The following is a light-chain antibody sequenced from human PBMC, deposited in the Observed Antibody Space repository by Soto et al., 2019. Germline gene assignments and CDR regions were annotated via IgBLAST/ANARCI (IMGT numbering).Light chain of an antibody. Sequence: DIVMTQSPDSLAVSLGERATINCKSSQSVLYSSNNKNYLAWYQQKPGQPPKLLIYWASTRESGVPDRFRGSGSGTDFTITISSLQAEDVAVYYCQQYYSTPDTFGQGTKLEIK. J-gene: IGKJ2*01. CDR2: WAS. CDR1: QSVLYSSNNKNY. CDR3: QQYYSTPDT. V-gene: IGKV4-1*01.